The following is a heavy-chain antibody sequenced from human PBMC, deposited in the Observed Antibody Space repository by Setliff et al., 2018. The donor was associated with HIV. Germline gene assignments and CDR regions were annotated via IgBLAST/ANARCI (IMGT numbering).Heavy chain of an antibody. CDR1: GGSISSGHY. J-gene: IGHJ6*03. CDR3: ARHGAYEAYYDYMDV. D-gene: IGHD5-12*01. Sequence: SETLSLTCIVSGGSISSGHYWGWIRQPPGKGLEWIGSIYHSGTTYDNPSLKSRVTISVDTSKNQFSLKLSSVTAADTAVYYCARHGAYEAYYDYMDVWGKGTTVTVSS. CDR2: IYHSGTT. V-gene: IGHV4-38-2*02.